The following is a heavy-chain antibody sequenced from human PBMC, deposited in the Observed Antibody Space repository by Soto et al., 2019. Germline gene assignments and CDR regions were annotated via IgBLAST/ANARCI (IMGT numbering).Heavy chain of an antibody. D-gene: IGHD3-22*01. Sequence: PSETLSLTCTVSGGSISSGGYYWSWIRQHPGRGLEWIGYIYYSGSTYYNPSLKSRVTISVDTSKNQFSLKLNSVTAADTAVYYCARGDYYVSSGYYDRALKIKFDYWGQGTLVTVSS. CDR1: GGSISSGGYY. CDR2: IYYSGST. J-gene: IGHJ4*02. CDR3: ARGDYYVSSGYYDRALKIKFDY. V-gene: IGHV4-31*03.